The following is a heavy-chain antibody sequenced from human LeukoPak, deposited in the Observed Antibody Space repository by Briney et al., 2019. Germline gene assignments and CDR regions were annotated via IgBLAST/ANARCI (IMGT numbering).Heavy chain of an antibody. CDR3: ARRDLYYYGSGSSYYFDY. Sequence: GGSLRLSCAASGFTFSSYWMHWVRQAPGKGLVWVSHINSDGSSTSYADSVKGRFTISRDNAKNTLYLQMNSLRAEDTAVYYCARRDLYYYGSGSSYYFDYWGQGTLVTVSS. V-gene: IGHV3-74*01. D-gene: IGHD3-10*01. J-gene: IGHJ4*02. CDR2: INSDGSST. CDR1: GFTFSSYW.